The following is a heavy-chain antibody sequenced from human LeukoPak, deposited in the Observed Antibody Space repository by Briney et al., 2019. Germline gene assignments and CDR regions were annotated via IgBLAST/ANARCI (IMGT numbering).Heavy chain of an antibody. Sequence: PGGSQRLSCAASGFTFSDYDMHWVRQATGKGLEWVSAIGTAGDTYYTGSVKGRFTISRENAKNSLYLQMNSLRAGDTAVYYCARVAKERVGGVYYFDYWGQGTLVTVSS. J-gene: IGHJ4*02. D-gene: IGHD1-1*01. CDR2: IGTAGDT. CDR1: GFTFSDYD. V-gene: IGHV3-13*01. CDR3: ARVAKERVGGVYYFDY.